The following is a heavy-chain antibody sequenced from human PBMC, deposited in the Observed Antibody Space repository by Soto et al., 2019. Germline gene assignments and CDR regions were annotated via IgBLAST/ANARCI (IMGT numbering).Heavy chain of an antibody. V-gene: IGHV1-24*01. Sequence: GASVKVSCKVFRYTLTELSMPWVRQAPGKGLEWMGGFDPEDGETIYAQKFQGRVTMTEDTSTDTAYMELSSLRSEDTAVYYCATATGNWNYAYWGQGTLVTVSS. CDR2: FDPEDGET. D-gene: IGHD1-7*01. CDR1: RYTLTELS. J-gene: IGHJ4*02. CDR3: ATATGNWNYAY.